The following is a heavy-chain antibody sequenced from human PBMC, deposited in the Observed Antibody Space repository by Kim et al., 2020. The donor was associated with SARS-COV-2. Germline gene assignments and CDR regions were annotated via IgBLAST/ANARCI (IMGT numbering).Heavy chain of an antibody. J-gene: IGHJ5*02. CDR2: INHSGST. V-gene: IGHV4-34*01. CDR1: GGSFSGYY. CDR3: ARARAYGSGSYIMRGARWFDP. Sequence: SETLSLTCAVYGGSFSGYYWSWIRQPPGKGLEWIGEINHSGSTNYNPSLKSRVTISVDTSKNQFSLKLSSVTAADTAVYYCARARAYGSGSYIMRGARWFDPWGQGTLVTVSS. D-gene: IGHD3-10*01.